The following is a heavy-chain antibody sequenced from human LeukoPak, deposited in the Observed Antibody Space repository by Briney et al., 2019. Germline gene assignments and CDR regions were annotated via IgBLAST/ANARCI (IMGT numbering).Heavy chain of an antibody. Sequence: QPGRSLRLSCAASRFTFSSYAMHWVRQAPGKGLEWVAVISYDGSNKYYADSVKGRFTISRDNSKNTLYLQMNSLRAEDTAVYYCARDGYCSGGSCYSFNPWGQGTLVTVSS. D-gene: IGHD2-15*01. CDR2: ISYDGSNK. J-gene: IGHJ5*02. CDR3: ARDGYCSGGSCYSFNP. CDR1: RFTFSSYA. V-gene: IGHV3-30-3*01.